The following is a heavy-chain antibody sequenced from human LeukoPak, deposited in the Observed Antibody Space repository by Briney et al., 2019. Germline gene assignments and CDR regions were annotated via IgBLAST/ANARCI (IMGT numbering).Heavy chain of an antibody. V-gene: IGHV3-66*02. Sequence: PGGSLRLSCSASGFTVSSNYMSWVRQAPGKGLEWVSVIYSGGSTYSADSVKGRFTISRDNSKNTLYLQMNSLRAEDTAVYYCARARLVYGSGSYHFDYWGQGTLVTVSS. CDR2: IYSGGST. CDR3: ARARLVYGSGSYHFDY. D-gene: IGHD3-10*01. CDR1: GFTVSSNY. J-gene: IGHJ4*02.